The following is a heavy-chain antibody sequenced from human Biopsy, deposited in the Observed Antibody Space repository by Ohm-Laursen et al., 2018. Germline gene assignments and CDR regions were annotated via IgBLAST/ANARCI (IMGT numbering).Heavy chain of an antibody. Sequence: SSVKVSCKAPGGTFSNYGVNWVRQAPGQGLEWLGGNIPILGTGNYAQKFQDRVTVAADTSMSTATMELRSLRSDDTAMYYCATKLTGYFHHWGQGTLVIVSS. CDR3: ATKLTGYFHH. V-gene: IGHV1-69*06. CDR2: NIPILGTG. J-gene: IGHJ1*01. D-gene: IGHD3-9*01. CDR1: GGTFSNYG.